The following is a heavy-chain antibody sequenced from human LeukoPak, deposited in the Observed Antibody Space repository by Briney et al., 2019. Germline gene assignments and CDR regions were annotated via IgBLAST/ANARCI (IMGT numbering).Heavy chain of an antibody. CDR3: ARRKGSGRLDAFDI. CDR1: GGTFSSYA. J-gene: IGHJ3*02. D-gene: IGHD3-10*01. CDR2: IIPIFGTA. Sequence: SVKVSRKASGGTFSSYAISWVRQAPGQGLEWMGGIIPIFGTANYAQKFQGRVTITADESTSTAYMELSSLRSEDTAVYYCARRKGSGRLDAFDIWGQGTMVTVSS. V-gene: IGHV1-69*01.